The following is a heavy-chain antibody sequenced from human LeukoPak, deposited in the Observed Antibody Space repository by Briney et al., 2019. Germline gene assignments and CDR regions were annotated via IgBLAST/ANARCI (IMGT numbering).Heavy chain of an antibody. V-gene: IGHV1-18*01. Sequence: ATVKVSCKPSGYTFTSYGINWVRQAPGRGLEWMGWIRVYNGDTNYAQKFKGRVTMTTDTSTNTAYMELRSLGSDDTAVYYCARGGSRVTTINILDYWGQGTLVTVSS. CDR1: GYTFTSYG. J-gene: IGHJ4*02. D-gene: IGHD5-24*01. CDR2: IRVYNGDT. CDR3: ARGGSRVTTINILDY.